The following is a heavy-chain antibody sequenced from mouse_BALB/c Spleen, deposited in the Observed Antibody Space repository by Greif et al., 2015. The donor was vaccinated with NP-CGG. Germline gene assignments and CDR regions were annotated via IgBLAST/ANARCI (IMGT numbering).Heavy chain of an antibody. Sequence: EVHLVESGPGLVEPSQSLSLTCTVTGYSITSDYAWNWIRQFPGNKLEWMGYISYSGSTSYNPSLKSRISITRDTSKNQFFLQLNSVTTEDTATYYCARSGDADDYWGQGTTLTVSS. J-gene: IGHJ2*01. CDR2: ISYSGST. CDR1: GYSITSDYA. CDR3: ARSGDADDY. V-gene: IGHV3-2*02.